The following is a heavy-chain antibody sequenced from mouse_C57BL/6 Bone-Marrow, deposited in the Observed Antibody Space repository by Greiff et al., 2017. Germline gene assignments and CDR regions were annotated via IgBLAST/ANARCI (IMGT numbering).Heavy chain of an antibody. CDR3: ARENWDWFAY. CDR1: GYTFTSYG. D-gene: IGHD4-1*01. CDR2: LYPRSGTT. V-gene: IGHV1-81*01. Sequence: VQRVASGAELARPGASVKLSCQASGYTFTSYGISWVKQRTGQGLEWIVELYPRSGTTYYNEKFKGKATLTAYKSSSTAYMGLRSLASEDSAVYFCARENWDWFAYWGQGTLVTVSA. J-gene: IGHJ3*01.